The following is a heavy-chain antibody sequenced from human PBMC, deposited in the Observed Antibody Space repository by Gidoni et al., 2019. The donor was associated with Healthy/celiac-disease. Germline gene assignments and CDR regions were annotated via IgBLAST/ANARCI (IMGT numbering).Heavy chain of an antibody. J-gene: IGHJ4*02. CDR1: GFTFSDHY. D-gene: IGHD3-3*01. CDR3: ATVHLEWFFPDY. CDR2: TRNKANSYTT. Sequence: EVQLVESGGGLVQPGGSLRLSCAASGFTFSDHYMDWVRQAPGKGLEWVGRTRNKANSYTTEYAASVKGRFTISRDDSKNSLYLQMNSLKTEDTAVYYCATVHLEWFFPDYWGQGTLVTVSS. V-gene: IGHV3-72*01.